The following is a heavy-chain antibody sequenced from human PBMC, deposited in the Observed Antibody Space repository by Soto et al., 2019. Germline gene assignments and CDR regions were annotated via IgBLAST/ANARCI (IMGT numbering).Heavy chain of an antibody. Sequence: SGPTLVNPTQTLTLTCTFSGFSLSANGVGVAWIRQPPGQALEWLALIYWDDDKRYRTSLRSRLTITKDTSKNQVVFTMTNMDPVDTGTYYCAHAYGGTSWPNDAFDVWGQGTVVTVSS. CDR3: AHAYGGTSWPNDAFDV. D-gene: IGHD2-2*01. CDR1: GFSLSANGVG. V-gene: IGHV2-5*02. CDR2: IYWDDDK. J-gene: IGHJ3*01.